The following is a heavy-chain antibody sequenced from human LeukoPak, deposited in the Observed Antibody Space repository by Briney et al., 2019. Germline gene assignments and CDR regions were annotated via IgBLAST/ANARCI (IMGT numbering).Heavy chain of an antibody. V-gene: IGHV4-4*07. D-gene: IGHD3/OR15-3a*01. Sequence: SETLSLTCTVSGDSINNYYWSWIRQPAGKGLEWIGHIFVSGSTHYNPSLKSRVTMSVDSSKNQLSLKLNSVTAADTAVYYCARCWTRTYYYYFMDVWGKGTTVTVSS. CDR3: ARCWTRTYYYYFMDV. J-gene: IGHJ6*03. CDR1: GDSINNYY. CDR2: IFVSGST.